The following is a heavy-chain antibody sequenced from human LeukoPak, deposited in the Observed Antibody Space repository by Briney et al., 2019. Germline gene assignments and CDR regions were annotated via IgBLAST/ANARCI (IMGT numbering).Heavy chain of an antibody. D-gene: IGHD3-16*02. CDR3: ARDKGPRNYDYVWGSYRYNPGWFDP. V-gene: IGHV4-34*01. J-gene: IGHJ5*02. Sequence: SETLSLTCAVYGGSFSGYYWSWIRQPPGKGLEWIGEINHSGSTNYNPSLKSRVTISVDTSKNQFSLKLSSVTAADTAVYYCARDKGPRNYDYVWGSYRYNPGWFDPWGQGTLVTVSS. CDR2: INHSGST. CDR1: GGSFSGYY.